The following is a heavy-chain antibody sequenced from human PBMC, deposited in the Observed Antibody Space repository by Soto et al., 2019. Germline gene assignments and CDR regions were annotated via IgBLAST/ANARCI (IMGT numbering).Heavy chain of an antibody. Sequence: ASVKVSCKVSGYTLTELSMHWVRQAPGKGLEWMGGFDPEDGETIYAQKLQGRVTMTEDTSTGTAYMELSSLRSEDTAVYYCVTVPRRGEYIVLMVYGGAFDIWGQGTMVTVSS. J-gene: IGHJ3*02. V-gene: IGHV1-24*01. CDR2: FDPEDGET. CDR3: VTVPRRGEYIVLMVYGGAFDI. D-gene: IGHD2-8*01. CDR1: GYTLTELS.